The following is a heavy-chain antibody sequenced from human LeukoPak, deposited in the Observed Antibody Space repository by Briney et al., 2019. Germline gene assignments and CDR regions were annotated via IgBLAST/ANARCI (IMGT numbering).Heavy chain of an antibody. J-gene: IGHJ4*02. CDR1: GGSISSYY. V-gene: IGHV4-59*01. CDR3: ARGYTIFGGDY. CDR2: IYYSGST. D-gene: IGHD3-3*01. Sequence: TSETLSLTCTVSGGSISSYYWSWIRQPPGKGLEWIGYIYYSGSTNYNPSLKSRVTISVDTSKNQFSLKLSSVTAADTAVYYCARGYTIFGGDYWGQGTLVTASS.